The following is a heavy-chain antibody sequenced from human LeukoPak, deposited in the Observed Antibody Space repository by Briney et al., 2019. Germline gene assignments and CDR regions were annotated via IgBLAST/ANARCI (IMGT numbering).Heavy chain of an antibody. CDR1: GGSISSYY. V-gene: IGHV4-59*01. Sequence: SETLSLTCTVSGGSISSYYWSWIRQPPGKGLEWIGYIYYSGSTNYNPSLKSRVTISVDTSKNQFSLKLSSVTAADTAVYYCARGLAISPYHYYYMDVWGKGTTVTVSS. CDR2: IYYSGST. D-gene: IGHD3-3*01. CDR3: ARGLAISPYHYYYMDV. J-gene: IGHJ6*03.